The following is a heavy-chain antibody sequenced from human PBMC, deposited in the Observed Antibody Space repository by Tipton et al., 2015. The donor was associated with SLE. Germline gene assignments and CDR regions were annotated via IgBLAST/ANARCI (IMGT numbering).Heavy chain of an antibody. CDR1: GGSISSGSYY. Sequence: TLSLTCTVSGGSISSGSYYWSWIRQPAGKGLEWIGRIYTSGSTNYNPSHKSRVTISVDTSKHQFSLKLSSGTAADTAVYYCARDWASTPGYSGWMGWFAPWGPGTLVTVSS. V-gene: IGHV4-61*02. D-gene: IGHD5-12*01. CDR2: IYTSGST. CDR3: ARDWASTPGYSGWMGWFAP. J-gene: IGHJ5*02.